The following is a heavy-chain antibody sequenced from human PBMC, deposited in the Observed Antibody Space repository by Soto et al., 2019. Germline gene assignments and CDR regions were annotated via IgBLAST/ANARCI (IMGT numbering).Heavy chain of an antibody. CDR3: ASHSEKYCSGGSCYVHPGG. V-gene: IGHV3-48*01. CDR1: GFTFSSYS. Sequence: GGSLRLSCAASGFTFSSYSMNWVRQAPGKGLEWVSYISSSSSTIYYADSVKGRFTISRDNAKNSLYLQMNSLRAEETAVYYCASHSEKYCSGGSCYVHPGGWGQGTLVTVSS. D-gene: IGHD2-15*01. CDR2: ISSSSSTI. J-gene: IGHJ4*02.